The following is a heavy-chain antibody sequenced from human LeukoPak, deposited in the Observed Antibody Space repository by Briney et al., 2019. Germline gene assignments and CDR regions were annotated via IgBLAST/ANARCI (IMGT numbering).Heavy chain of an antibody. D-gene: IGHD5-24*01. Sequence: SETLSLTCTVSGGSISSYYWSWIRQPPGKGLEWIGHIYYSGSTNYNPSLKGRVTISVDTSKNQFSLKLSSVTAADTAVYYCARDRGRWLHRDAFDIWGQGTMVTVSS. CDR2: IYYSGST. J-gene: IGHJ3*02. V-gene: IGHV4-59*01. CDR1: GGSISSYY. CDR3: ARDRGRWLHRDAFDI.